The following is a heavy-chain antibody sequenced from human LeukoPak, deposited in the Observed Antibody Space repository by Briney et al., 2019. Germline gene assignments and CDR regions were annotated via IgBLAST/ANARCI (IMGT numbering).Heavy chain of an antibody. D-gene: IGHD1-20*01. J-gene: IGHJ4*02. Sequence: GGSLRLSCVVSGITLSNYGMSWVRQAPGKGLEWVAVISNDGSDKYYADSVKGRFTISRDNSKNTLYLQMNSLRAEDMAVYYCAKRIAVTGTTDYWGQGTLVTVSS. CDR3: AKRIAVTGTTDY. CDR2: ISNDGSDK. CDR1: GITLSNYG. V-gene: IGHV3-30*18.